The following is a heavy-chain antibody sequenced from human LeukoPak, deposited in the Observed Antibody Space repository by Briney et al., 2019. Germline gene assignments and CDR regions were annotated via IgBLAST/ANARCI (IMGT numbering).Heavy chain of an antibody. Sequence: PGGSLRLSCAASGFTFSSYEMNWVRPAPGKGLEWVSYISSSGSTIYYADSVKGRFTISRDNSKNTLHLQMNSLRAEDTAVYYCAKDPGYYYMDVWGKGTTVTISS. J-gene: IGHJ6*03. CDR3: AKDPGYYYMDV. V-gene: IGHV3-48*03. CDR2: ISSSGSTI. CDR1: GFTFSSYE.